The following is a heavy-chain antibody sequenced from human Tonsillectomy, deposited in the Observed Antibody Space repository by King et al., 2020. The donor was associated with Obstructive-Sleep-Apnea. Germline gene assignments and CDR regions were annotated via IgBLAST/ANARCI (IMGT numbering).Heavy chain of an antibody. CDR1: GYTFTGYY. V-gene: IGHV1-2*02. CDR2: INPNSGGT. Sequence: QLVQSGAEVKKPGASVKVSCKASGYTFTGYYMHWVRQAPGQGLEWMGWINPNSGGTNYAQKFQGRVTMTRDTSISTAYMELSRLRSDDTAAYYCARVGYCGGGSCYSFDPWGQGTLVTVSS. D-gene: IGHD2-15*01. J-gene: IGHJ5*02. CDR3: ARVGYCGGGSCYSFDP.